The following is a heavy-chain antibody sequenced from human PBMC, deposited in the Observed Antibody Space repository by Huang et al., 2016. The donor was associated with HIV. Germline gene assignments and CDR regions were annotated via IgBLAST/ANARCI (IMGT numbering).Heavy chain of an antibody. CDR2: ISYDAKTK. Sequence: QVQLVESGGGVVQPGRSLRISCAASGFTFSSYGMHWVGQGPGKGLEWVAVISYDAKTKYYADSVRGRFSISRDNSKTTVYLQLNSLRLEDTAVYYCAKGGSAAAVLDFWGQGTLVTVSS. CDR1: GFTFSSYG. V-gene: IGHV3-30*18. D-gene: IGHD6-13*01. J-gene: IGHJ4*02. CDR3: AKGGSAAAVLDF.